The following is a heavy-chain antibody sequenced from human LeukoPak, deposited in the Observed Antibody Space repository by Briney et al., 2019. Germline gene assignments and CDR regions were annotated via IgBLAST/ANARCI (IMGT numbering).Heavy chain of an antibody. CDR3: ARTLVQYSSTDAFDI. D-gene: IGHD6-13*01. CDR1: GGSISSSSYY. Sequence: PSETLSLTCTVSGGSISSSSYYWGWIRQPPGKGLEWIGSIYYSGSTYYNPSLKSRVTISVDTSKNQFSLKLSSVTAADTAVYYCARTLVQYSSTDAFDIWGQGTMVTVSS. J-gene: IGHJ3*02. V-gene: IGHV4-39*07. CDR2: IYYSGST.